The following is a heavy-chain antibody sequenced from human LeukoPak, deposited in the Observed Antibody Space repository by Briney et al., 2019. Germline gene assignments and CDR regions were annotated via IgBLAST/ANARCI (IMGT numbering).Heavy chain of an antibody. D-gene: IGHD6-19*01. V-gene: IGHV3-23*01. Sequence: GGSLRLSCAASGFTFSSYAMSWVRQAPGKGLEWVSVISGSGDTTYYADSVKGRFTISRSNSKNTLYLLMNSLRAEDTAVYHCAKVVGVLSYSSGSYFDYWGQGTLVTVSS. CDR2: ISGSGDTT. CDR1: GFTFSSYA. CDR3: AKVVGVLSYSSGSYFDY. J-gene: IGHJ4*02.